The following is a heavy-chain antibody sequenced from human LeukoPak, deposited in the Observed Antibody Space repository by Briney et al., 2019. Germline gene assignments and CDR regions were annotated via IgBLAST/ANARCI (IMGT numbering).Heavy chain of an antibody. CDR2: IYYSGST. D-gene: IGHD6-13*01. V-gene: IGHV4-39*07. J-gene: IGHJ5*02. Sequence: PSETLSLTCTVSGGSISSSSYYWGWIRQPPGKGLEWIGSIYYSGSTYYNPSLKSRVTISVDTSKNQFSLKLSPVTAADTAVYYCARDGSSWYGIDPWGQGTLVTVSS. CDR1: GGSISSSSYY. CDR3: ARDGSSWYGIDP.